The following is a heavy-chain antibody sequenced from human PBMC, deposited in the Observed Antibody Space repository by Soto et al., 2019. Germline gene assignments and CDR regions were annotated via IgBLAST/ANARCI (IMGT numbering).Heavy chain of an antibody. Sequence: GGALRLSFAGVWVHFVDFAMHWVRQAPGKGLEWVAVISYDGSNKYYADSVKGRFTISRDTSKNTLYLQMNSLRGDDTAVYYCHGYGYWGQGTLVTVSS. CDR3: HGYGY. D-gene: IGHD5-12*01. V-gene: IGHV3-30-3*02. CDR2: ISYDGSNK. J-gene: IGHJ4*02. CDR1: VHFVDFA.